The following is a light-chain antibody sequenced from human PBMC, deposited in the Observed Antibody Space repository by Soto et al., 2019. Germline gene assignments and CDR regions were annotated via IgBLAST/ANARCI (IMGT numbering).Light chain of an antibody. CDR1: QVITND. V-gene: IGKV1-17*01. Sequence: IQMTQSPSSLSASVGDRVTITCRASQVITNDLGWYQQKPGKAPRRLIYAASSLQSGVPSRFSGSGSGTEFTLTISSLQPEDFATYYCLQHTTYPWTFGQGTKVDIK. CDR3: LQHTTYPWT. J-gene: IGKJ1*01. CDR2: AAS.